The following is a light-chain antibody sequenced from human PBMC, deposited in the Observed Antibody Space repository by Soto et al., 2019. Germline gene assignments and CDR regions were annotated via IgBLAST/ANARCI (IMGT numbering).Light chain of an antibody. CDR3: HQYYRLWT. Sequence: DIQITQSPSTLSASVGDRVTITCRASQSISTWLAWFQQKPGKAPKLLIYKASSLESGVPSRFSGSVSGTEFTLTISSLQPEDLATYSCHQYYRLWTLGQGTKLELK. CDR1: QSISTW. V-gene: IGKV1-5*03. CDR2: KAS. J-gene: IGKJ1*01.